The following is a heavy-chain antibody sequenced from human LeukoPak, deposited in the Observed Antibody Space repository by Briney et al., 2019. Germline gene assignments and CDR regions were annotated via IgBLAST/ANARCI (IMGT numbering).Heavy chain of an antibody. D-gene: IGHD1-7*01. CDR2: IIPIFGTS. CDR3: ARSSRELGGYAPWELMPPFDY. J-gene: IGHJ4*02. CDR1: GDSFSSYA. Sequence: ASVKVSCKASGDSFSSYAFSWVRQSPGQGLEWMGGIIPIFGTSHYAQKFQGRVTITADESTSTAYMELSSLRSEDTAVYYCARSSRELGGYAPWELMPPFDYWGQGTLVTVSS. V-gene: IGHV1-69*01.